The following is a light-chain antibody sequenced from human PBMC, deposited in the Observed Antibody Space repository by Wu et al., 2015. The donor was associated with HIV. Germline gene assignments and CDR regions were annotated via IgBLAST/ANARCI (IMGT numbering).Light chain of an antibody. CDR3: QQRSGWPPSLT. CDR2: DAS. J-gene: IGKJ4*01. V-gene: IGKV3-11*01. Sequence: EVVLTQSPDTLSLSPGERATLSCRASQTIGDSLAWYQQKLGQAPRLLIYDASKRATGIPDRFSGSGSGADFTLTIAKLEPEDFAVYYCQQRSGWPPSLTFGEGTKVDIK. CDR1: QTIGDS.